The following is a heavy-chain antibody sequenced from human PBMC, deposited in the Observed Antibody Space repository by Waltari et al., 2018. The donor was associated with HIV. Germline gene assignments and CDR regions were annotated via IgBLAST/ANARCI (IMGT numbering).Heavy chain of an antibody. CDR1: GFTFSSYW. Sequence: EVQLVESGGGLVQPGGSLGLSCAASGFTFSSYWMTWVRQVPGKGGELVANIKEDGSEEHYVDAGKGRFTNARGNAKSSLYLQMKRLRAEDTAVYYCATQDVSFGYWGQGTLVTVSS. V-gene: IGHV3-7*01. CDR2: IKEDGSEE. CDR3: ATQDVSFGY. J-gene: IGHJ4*02.